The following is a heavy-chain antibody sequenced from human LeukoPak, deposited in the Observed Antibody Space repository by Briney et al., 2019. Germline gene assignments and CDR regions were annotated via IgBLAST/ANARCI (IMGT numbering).Heavy chain of an antibody. J-gene: IGHJ3*02. CDR3: ARDRGTYYYDTSSHYDAFDI. Sequence: GGSLRLSCAASGFTFSSYWMSWVRQAPGKGLEWVANIKQDGSEKYYVDSVKGRFTISRDNAKNSMYLQMHSLRAEDTAVFYCARDRGTYYYDTSSHYDAFDIWGQGTMVTVSS. CDR1: GFTFSSYW. V-gene: IGHV3-7*01. CDR2: IKQDGSEK. D-gene: IGHD3-22*01.